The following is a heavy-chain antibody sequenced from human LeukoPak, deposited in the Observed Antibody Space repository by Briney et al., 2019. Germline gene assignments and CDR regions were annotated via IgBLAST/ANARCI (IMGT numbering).Heavy chain of an antibody. V-gene: IGHV3-15*01. Sequence: GGSLRLSCAASGFSLSDAYMSWVRQTPGKRLEWIGRIISKSDGGTTDYAAPVQGRFIISRDDSKGTLYLQLNSLRTDDTAVYYCLAQYYFDYWGRGTLVTVSS. CDR2: IISKSDGGTT. CDR1: GFSLSDAY. D-gene: IGHD4-11*01. J-gene: IGHJ4*02. CDR3: LAQYYFDY.